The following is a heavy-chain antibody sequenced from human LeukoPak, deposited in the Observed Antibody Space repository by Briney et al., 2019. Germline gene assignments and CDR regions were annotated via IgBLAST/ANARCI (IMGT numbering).Heavy chain of an antibody. D-gene: IGHD3-3*01. CDR3: ARDRGRIFGVLTYFDY. CDR1: GGSISIYY. V-gene: IGHV4-59*01. Sequence: PSETLSLTCTVSGGSISIYYWSWIRQPPGKGLEWIGYIYYSGSTNYNPSLKSRVTISVDTSKNQFSLKLSSVTAADTAVYYCARDRGRIFGVLTYFDYWGQGTLVTVSS. CDR2: IYYSGST. J-gene: IGHJ4*02.